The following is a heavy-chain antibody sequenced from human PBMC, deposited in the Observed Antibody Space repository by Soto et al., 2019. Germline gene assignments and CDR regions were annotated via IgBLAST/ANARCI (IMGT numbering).Heavy chain of an antibody. CDR1: GCMFSSYG. V-gene: IGHV3-33*01. Sequence: PGGSLRLSCAASGCMFSSYGMHWVRQAPGKGLEWVAVIWYDGSNKNYAVSVKGRFTITRDNSKNTLYLQMNSLRAEGTAVYYCASSICWGQGTLVTVSS. CDR3: ASSIC. CDR2: IWYDGSNK. J-gene: IGHJ4*02.